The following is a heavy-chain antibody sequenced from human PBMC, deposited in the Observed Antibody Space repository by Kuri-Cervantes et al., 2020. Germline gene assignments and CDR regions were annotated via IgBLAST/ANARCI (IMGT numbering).Heavy chain of an antibody. Sequence: ASVKVSCKASGYTFTSYYMHWVRQAPGQGLEWMGIINPSGGSTSYAQKFQGRVTITADESTSTAYMELSSLRSEDTAVYYCARDGIVVVVAATPDYYYYGMGVWGQGTTVTVSS. J-gene: IGHJ6*02. CDR3: ARDGIVVVVAATPDYYYYGMGV. D-gene: IGHD2-15*01. CDR2: INPSGGST. V-gene: IGHV1-46*01. CDR1: GYTFTSYY.